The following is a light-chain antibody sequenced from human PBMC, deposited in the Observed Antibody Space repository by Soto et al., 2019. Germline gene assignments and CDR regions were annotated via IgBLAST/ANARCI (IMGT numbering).Light chain of an antibody. J-gene: IGLJ1*01. CDR1: GSNFGSNT. V-gene: IGLV1-44*01. Sequence: QSVLTQPPSASGTPGHRVTISCSGSGSNFGSNTVNWYQHLPGTAPNLLIYNNDQRPSGVPDRFSASKSGTSASPAISGLQSDDEADYYCAAWDDRLKCYVFGTGTKLTVL. CDR2: NND. CDR3: AAWDDRLKCYV.